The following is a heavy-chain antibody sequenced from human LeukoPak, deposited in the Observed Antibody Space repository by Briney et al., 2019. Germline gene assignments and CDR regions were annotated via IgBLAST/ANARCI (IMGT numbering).Heavy chain of an antibody. D-gene: IGHD3-3*01. J-gene: IGHJ4*02. Sequence: GGSLRLSCAVSGFIFSSYAMSWVRQAPGKGLEWVSGISGSGGSTYYADSVKGRFTISRDNSKNTLYLQMNSLRAEDTAVYYCAKDRALFRFLEWLLEPLDYWGQGTLVTVSS. CDR2: ISGSGGST. CDR1: GFIFSSYA. CDR3: AKDRALFRFLEWLLEPLDY. V-gene: IGHV3-23*01.